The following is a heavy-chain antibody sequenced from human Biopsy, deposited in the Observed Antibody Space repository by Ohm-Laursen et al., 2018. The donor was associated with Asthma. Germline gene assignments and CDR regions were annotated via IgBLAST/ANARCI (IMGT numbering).Heavy chain of an antibody. V-gene: IGHV3-30*03. CDR2: ISFDGSNK. CDR3: ASYEVVTAILPMDV. CDR1: GFSFSRNG. Sequence: SLRLSCAASGFSFSRNGMHWVRQAPGKGLEWVADISFDGSNKYYGDSVKGRFTIARDNSKNTVYLQMNSLRAEDTAVYYCASYEVVTAILPMDVWGQGTTVTVSS. D-gene: IGHD2-21*02. J-gene: IGHJ6*02.